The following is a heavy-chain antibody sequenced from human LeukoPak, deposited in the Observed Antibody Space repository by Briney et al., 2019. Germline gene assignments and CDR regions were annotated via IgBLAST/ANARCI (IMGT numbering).Heavy chain of an antibody. Sequence: GASVKLSCKESGYTFTNYFMHWVRQAPGQGLEWMGMINPNGGSTGYAQKSLGRVTMTRDTSTSTVYMELSSLRSEDTAVYYCARGGSEQLSPPFDSWGQGTLVTVSS. V-gene: IGHV1-46*01. J-gene: IGHJ4*02. CDR1: GYTFTNYF. D-gene: IGHD3-10*01. CDR3: ARGGSEQLSPPFDS. CDR2: INPNGGST.